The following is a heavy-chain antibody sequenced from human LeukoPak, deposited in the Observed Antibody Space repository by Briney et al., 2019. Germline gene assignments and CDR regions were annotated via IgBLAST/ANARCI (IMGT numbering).Heavy chain of an antibody. CDR1: GYTFTGYY. CDR2: INPNSGGT. J-gene: IGHJ4*02. Sequence: ASVKVSCKASGYTFTGYYMHWVRQAPGQGLEWMGWINPNSGGTNYAQKFPGRVTMTSDPSISTAYMELNSLRPDDTSVYYCAREGPCSSTTCKNFDYGGQGPLATVSS. D-gene: IGHD2-2*01. V-gene: IGHV1-2*02. CDR3: AREGPCSSTTCKNFDY.